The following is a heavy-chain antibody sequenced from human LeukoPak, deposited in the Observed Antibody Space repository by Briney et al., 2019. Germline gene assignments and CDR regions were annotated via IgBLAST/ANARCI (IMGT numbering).Heavy chain of an antibody. D-gene: IGHD4-17*01. CDR3: ARGNAVTPNWFDP. V-gene: IGHV3-30*04. J-gene: IGHJ5*02. Sequence: GGSLRLSCLDSGFTFSTYAMHLVRQAPGKGLEGVAVVSDDGSTKHYADSVKGRFTISRDNSKNTLYLQTNSLRIEDTAVYYCARGNAVTPNWFDPWGQGTLVTVSS. CDR2: VSDDGSTK. CDR1: GFTFSTYA.